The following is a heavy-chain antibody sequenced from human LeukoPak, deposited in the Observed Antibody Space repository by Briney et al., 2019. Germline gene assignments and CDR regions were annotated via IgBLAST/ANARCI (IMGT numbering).Heavy chain of an antibody. CDR2: ISSSSSYI. D-gene: IGHD2-15*01. CDR1: GFTFSSYS. V-gene: IGHV3-21*01. CDR3: ARDLCSGGGCYSGADAFDI. Sequence: GGSLRLSCAASGFTFSSYSMNWVRQAPGKGLEWVSSISSSSSYIYYVDSVKDRFTISRDNAKNSLYLQMNSLRAEDTAVYYCARDLCSGGGCYSGADAFDIWGQGTMITVSS. J-gene: IGHJ3*02.